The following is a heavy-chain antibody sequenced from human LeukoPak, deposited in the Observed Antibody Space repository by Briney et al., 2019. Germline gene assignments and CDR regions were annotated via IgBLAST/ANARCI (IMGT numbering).Heavy chain of an antibody. CDR2: IISSGSTI. J-gene: IGHJ4*02. D-gene: IGHD3-10*01. CDR1: GFTFSSYN. CDR3: ARLEYYYVSGNYYKLFDY. Sequence: GGSLRLSCAASGFTFSSYNLNWVRQAPGKGLEWVSDIISSGSTIYFADSVKGRFTISRDNAKNSLYLQMNSLRDEDTAVYYCARLEYYYVSGNYYKLFDYWGQGTLVTVCS. V-gene: IGHV3-48*02.